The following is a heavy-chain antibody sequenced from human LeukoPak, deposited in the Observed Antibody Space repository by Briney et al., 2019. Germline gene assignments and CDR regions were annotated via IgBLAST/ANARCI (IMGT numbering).Heavy chain of an antibody. CDR3: ARVGVFSSSWLLY. D-gene: IGHD6-13*01. V-gene: IGHV3-48*03. CDR1: GFTFSSYE. Sequence: GGSLRLSCAASGFTFSSYEMNWVRQAPGKGLEWISSISRSAVTIYYADSVKGRFTISRDNAKNSLYLQMNSLRAEDTAVYYCARVGVFSSSWLLYWGQGTLVTVSP. CDR2: ISRSAVTI. J-gene: IGHJ4*02.